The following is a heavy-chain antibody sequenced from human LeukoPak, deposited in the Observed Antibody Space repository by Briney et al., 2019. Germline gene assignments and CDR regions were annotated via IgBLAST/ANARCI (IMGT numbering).Heavy chain of an antibody. D-gene: IGHD4-11*01. J-gene: IGHJ4*02. CDR3: GSTVTTPDYFDY. Sequence: SGTLSLTCTVSGGSISSYYWSWIRQPAGKGLEWIGRIYTSGSTNYNPTLKSRVTMSVDTSKNQFSLKLTSVTAADTAVYYCGSTVTTPDYFDYWGQGTLVTVSS. CDR1: GGSISSYY. V-gene: IGHV4-4*07. CDR2: IYTSGST.